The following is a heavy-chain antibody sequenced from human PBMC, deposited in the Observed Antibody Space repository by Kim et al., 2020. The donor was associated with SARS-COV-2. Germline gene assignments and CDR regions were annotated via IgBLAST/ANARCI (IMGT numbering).Heavy chain of an antibody. CDR1: GGSISSYY. J-gene: IGHJ4*01. CDR3: ATSIDPGVVDY. V-gene: IGHV4-59*08. CDR2: IYYSGST. Sequence: SETLSLTCTVSGGSISSYYWSWIRQPPGKGLEWIGYIYYSGSTNYNPSLTSRVTISVDTSKNQFSLKLSSVTAADTAVSYGATSIDPGVVDYWSHGTQVT.